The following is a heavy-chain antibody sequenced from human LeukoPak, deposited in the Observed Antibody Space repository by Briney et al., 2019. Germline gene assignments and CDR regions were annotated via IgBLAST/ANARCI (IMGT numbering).Heavy chain of an antibody. CDR3: VRNLAVAGTCFDS. CDR2: IKQDGSDR. V-gene: IGHV3-7*03. Sequence: GGSLRLSCAASGFTFRNYWMSWVRQVPGTGLEWEANIKQDGSDRNYVTSVRGRFTIPRDNAESSLYLQMNSLRAEDTAVYYCVRNLAVAGTCFDSWGQGTLVTVSS. D-gene: IGHD6-19*01. CDR1: GFTFRNYW. J-gene: IGHJ4*02.